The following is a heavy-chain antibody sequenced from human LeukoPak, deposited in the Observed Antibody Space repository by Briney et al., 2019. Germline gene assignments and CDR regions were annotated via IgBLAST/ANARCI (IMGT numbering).Heavy chain of an antibody. CDR1: EFTVGTNY. Sequence: PGGSLRLSCAASEFTVGTNYMSWVRQAPGKGLEWVSIIYSTGGKYYADSVKGRFTISRDNSKHTLYLQMNSLRGEDTAVYYCARGSDGWFAFDYWGQGILVTVSS. CDR2: IYSTGGK. V-gene: IGHV3-66*01. D-gene: IGHD6-19*01. CDR3: ARGSDGWFAFDY. J-gene: IGHJ4*02.